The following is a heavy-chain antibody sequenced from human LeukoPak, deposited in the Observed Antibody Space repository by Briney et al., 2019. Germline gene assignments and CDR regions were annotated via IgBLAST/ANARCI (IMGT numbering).Heavy chain of an antibody. J-gene: IGHJ4*02. CDR3: ARTLGWASSRYPFDG. D-gene: IGHD3-16*02. V-gene: IGHV4-39*01. CDR1: GGSISSSNYY. CDR2: MYYSGNT. Sequence: SETLSLTCTVSGGSISSSNYYWGWIRQPPGKGLEWIGSMYYSGNTDYNPSLKSRVTISVDTSKNQFSLKVNSVTAADTAVYYCARTLGWASSRYPFDGWGQGTLDTVSS.